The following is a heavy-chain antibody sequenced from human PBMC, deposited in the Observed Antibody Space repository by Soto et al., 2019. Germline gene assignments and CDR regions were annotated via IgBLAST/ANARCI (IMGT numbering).Heavy chain of an antibody. CDR2: IYSGGST. J-gene: IGHJ6*02. D-gene: IGHD5-18*01. V-gene: IGHV3-53*01. CDR1: GFTVSSNY. CDR3: ARVDTAMVFYGMDV. Sequence: GGSLRLSCAASGFTVSSNYMSWVRQAPGKGLEWVSVIYSGGSTYYADSVKGRSTISRDNSKSTLYLQMNSLRAEDTAVYYCARVDTAMVFYGMDVWGQGTTVTVSS.